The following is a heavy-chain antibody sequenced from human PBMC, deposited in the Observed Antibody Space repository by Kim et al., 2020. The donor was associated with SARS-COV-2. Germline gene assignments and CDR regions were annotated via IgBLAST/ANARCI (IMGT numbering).Heavy chain of an antibody. CDR3: ARSYCSGGSCYKTRDYFDY. J-gene: IGHJ4*02. CDR2: IWYDGSNK. V-gene: IGHV3-33*01. D-gene: IGHD2-15*01. CDR1: GFTFSSYG. Sequence: GGSLRLSCAASGFTFSSYGMHWVRQAPGKGLEWVAVIWYDGSNKYYADSVKGRFTISRDNSKNTLYLQMNSLRAEDTAVYYCARSYCSGGSCYKTRDYFDYWGQGTLVTVSS.